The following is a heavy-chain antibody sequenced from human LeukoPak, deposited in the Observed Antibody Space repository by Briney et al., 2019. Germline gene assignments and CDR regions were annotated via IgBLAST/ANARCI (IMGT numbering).Heavy chain of an antibody. CDR1: GGSFDGYY. D-gene: IGHD3/OR15-3a*01. Sequence: SETLSLTCAVYGGSFDGYYWSWFRQAPGGGLEWIGEVNHREVTHYNPSLKSRVTISVDTSKNQFSLKLSSVTAADTAVYYCARNGLGIFYAFDIWGQGTMVTVSS. CDR3: ARNGLGIFYAFDI. V-gene: IGHV4-34*01. J-gene: IGHJ3*02. CDR2: VNHREVT.